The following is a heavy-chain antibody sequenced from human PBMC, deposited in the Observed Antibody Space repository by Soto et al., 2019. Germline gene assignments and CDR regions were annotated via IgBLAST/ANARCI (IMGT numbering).Heavy chain of an antibody. CDR3: ARDRWFGHFDS. D-gene: IGHD3-10*01. Sequence: QVQLQESGPGLVKPSETLSLTCTVSGGSISSGGYYWSWIHQHPGKGLEWIGYIFYSGSTYSNPSLESRVIISVDRSKNQFSLNLSSVTAADTAMYYCARDRWFGHFDSCGQGILVTVSA. J-gene: IGHJ4*02. V-gene: IGHV4-31*03. CDR1: GGSISSGGYY. CDR2: IFYSGST.